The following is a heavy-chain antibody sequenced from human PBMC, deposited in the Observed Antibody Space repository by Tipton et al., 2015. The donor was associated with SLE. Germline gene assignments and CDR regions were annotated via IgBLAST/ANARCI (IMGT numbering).Heavy chain of an antibody. Sequence: TLSLTCTVSGGSISSYYWSWIRQPPGKGLEWIGYIYPSGSTNYNPSLKSRVTISVNTSKNQFSLKLSSVTAADTAVYYCARHWASGGDWFDPWGQGTLVTVSS. CDR3: ARHWASGGDWFDP. CDR2: IYPSGST. D-gene: IGHD3-16*01. CDR1: GGSISSYY. V-gene: IGHV4-4*09. J-gene: IGHJ5*02.